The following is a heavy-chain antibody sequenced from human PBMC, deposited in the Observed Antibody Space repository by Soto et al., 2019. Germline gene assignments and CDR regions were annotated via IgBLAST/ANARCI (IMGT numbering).Heavy chain of an antibody. Sequence: QVQLVQSGAEVKKPGASVKVSCKASGYTFTLNAIHWVRQAPGQWLEWMGWINTGNGNTKYSQRLQGRVTITRDTSATTGYMELTSLISEDTAVYYCARRNGRSFDYWGQGTLVTVSS. D-gene: IGHD2-8*01. V-gene: IGHV1-3*04. CDR1: GYTFTLNA. CDR2: INTGNGNT. J-gene: IGHJ4*02. CDR3: ARRNGRSFDY.